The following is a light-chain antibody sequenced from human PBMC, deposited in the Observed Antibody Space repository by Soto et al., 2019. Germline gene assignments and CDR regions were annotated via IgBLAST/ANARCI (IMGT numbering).Light chain of an antibody. V-gene: IGKV3-20*01. Sequence: EIVLTQSPATLSLSPGERATLSCRASQNVANYLDWYQQKPGQAPRLLIYESSNRATGIPDRFSGSGSGTDFTLTISRLEPEDFAVFYCQQYGSSITFGQGTRLEIK. CDR1: QNVANY. J-gene: IGKJ5*01. CDR3: QQYGSSIT. CDR2: ESS.